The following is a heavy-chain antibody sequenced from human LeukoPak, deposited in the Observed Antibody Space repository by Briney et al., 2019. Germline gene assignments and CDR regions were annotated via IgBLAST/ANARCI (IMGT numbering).Heavy chain of an antibody. Sequence: GGSLRLSCVASGFAFSTDAMHWVRQAPGKGLEWVSGIGPSGGRTYYAGSVKGRFTISRDNSKNTLYLQMYSLRADDTAVYFCAKASTVLKPIDYWGQGSLVTVSS. V-gene: IGHV3-23*01. J-gene: IGHJ4*02. CDR3: AKASTVLKPIDY. D-gene: IGHD1-14*01. CDR1: GFAFSTDA. CDR2: IGPSGGRT.